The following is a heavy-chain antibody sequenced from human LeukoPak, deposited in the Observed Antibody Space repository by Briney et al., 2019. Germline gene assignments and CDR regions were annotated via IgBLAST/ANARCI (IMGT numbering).Heavy chain of an antibody. V-gene: IGHV1-69*05. J-gene: IGHJ4*02. Sequence: ASVKVSCTAPGGTFNSYGISWVRQAPGQRLEWRGGVIPMFGPAKYAPKFQGRATMTTDASTSTAYMVLNSLRSEDTATYFCERGGLGDRSGFAHFDSWGQGTLVTVSS. CDR1: GGTFNSYG. D-gene: IGHD3-22*01. CDR2: VIPMFGPA. CDR3: ERGGLGDRSGFAHFDS.